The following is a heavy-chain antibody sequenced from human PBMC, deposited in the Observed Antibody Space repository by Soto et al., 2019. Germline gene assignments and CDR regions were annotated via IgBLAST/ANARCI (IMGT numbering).Heavy chain of an antibody. J-gene: IGHJ6*02. CDR3: ARACSGGSCYSGYYSMDV. CDR2: IYPGDSDT. Sequence: GESLKISCKGSGYTFSAYWIGWVRQMPGKSLECMGIIYPGDSDTKNSPSFQGQVTISADKSISSMYLQWSSLKASDTATYYCARACSGGSCYSGYYSMDVWGQGTTVTVSS. D-gene: IGHD2-15*01. CDR1: GYTFSAYW. V-gene: IGHV5-51*01.